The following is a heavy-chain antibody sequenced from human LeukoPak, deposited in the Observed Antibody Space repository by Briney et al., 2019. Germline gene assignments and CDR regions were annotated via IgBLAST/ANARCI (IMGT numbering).Heavy chain of an antibody. V-gene: IGHV3-30*03. CDR2: ISYDGSNK. CDR3: ARERGYYDSSGYGDDY. CDR1: GFTFSSYG. D-gene: IGHD3-22*01. J-gene: IGHJ4*02. Sequence: GGSLRLSCAASGFTFSSYGMHWVRQAPGKGLEWVAVISYDGSNKYYADSVKGRFTISRDNAKNSLYLQMNSLRAEDTAVYYCARERGYYDSSGYGDDYWGQGTLVTVSS.